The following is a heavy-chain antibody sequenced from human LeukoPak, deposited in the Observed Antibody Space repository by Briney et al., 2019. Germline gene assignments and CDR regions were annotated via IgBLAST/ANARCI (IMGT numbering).Heavy chain of an antibody. J-gene: IGHJ6*03. CDR2: ITEGGGAA. CDR1: GLAFRNFS. CDR3: GKMKGQRSYDYCIDV. Sequence: GGSLRLSCVASGLAFRNFSMSWVRQAPGKGLEWVSGITEGGGAAYYGDSVKGRFTISRDNSKNALYLQMDSLRADDSALYYCGKMKGQRSYDYCIDVWGKGTPVTVSS. V-gene: IGHV3-23*01.